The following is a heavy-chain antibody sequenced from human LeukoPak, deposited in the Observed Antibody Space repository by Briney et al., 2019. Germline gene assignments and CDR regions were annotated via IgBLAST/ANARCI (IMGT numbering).Heavy chain of an antibody. CDR3: ANRMTTISAYYFYYYMDV. Sequence: GGSLRLSCATSGFTFSNYGMHWVGQAPGKGLEWVAFLRYDGSDKYYADSVKGRFSISRDNSKGTLYLQMSSLRAEDTAVYYCANRMTTISAYYFYYYMDVWGKGTTVTVSS. CDR2: LRYDGSDK. D-gene: IGHD4-11*01. J-gene: IGHJ6*03. CDR1: GFTFSNYG. V-gene: IGHV3-30*02.